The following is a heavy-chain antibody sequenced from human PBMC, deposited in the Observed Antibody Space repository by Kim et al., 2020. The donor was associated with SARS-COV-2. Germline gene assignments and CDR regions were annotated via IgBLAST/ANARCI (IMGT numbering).Heavy chain of an antibody. J-gene: IGHJ4*02. V-gene: IGHV4-59*01. CDR1: GDSITTYF. CDR2: MYHNGHS. CDR3: ARAWPDYGSGSLIDH. Sequence: SETLSLTCTVSGDSITTYFWTWLRQSPGKGLEWIGYMYHNGHSNYNPSLKSRVTISVDISKYQFSLRLSSVTAAATAVYYCARAWPDYGSGSLIDHWGQG. D-gene: IGHD3-10*01.